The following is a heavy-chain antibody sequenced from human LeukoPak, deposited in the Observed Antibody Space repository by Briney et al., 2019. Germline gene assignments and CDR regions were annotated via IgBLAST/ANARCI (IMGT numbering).Heavy chain of an antibody. CDR1: VSANY. J-gene: IGHJ3*02. Sequence: PGGSLRLSCAVSANYMNWVRQAPGKGLEWVSIIYNGDTTYYADSVKGRFTISRDNSRNTLYLQMNSLRAEDTAVYYCAKSFYSGSATSAFDIWGQGTMVTVSS. V-gene: IGHV3-53*01. D-gene: IGHD1-26*01. CDR3: AKSFYSGSATSAFDI. CDR2: IYNGDTT.